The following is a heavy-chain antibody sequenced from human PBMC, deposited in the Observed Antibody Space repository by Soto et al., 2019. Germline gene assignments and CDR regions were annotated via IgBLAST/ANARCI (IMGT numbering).Heavy chain of an antibody. D-gene: IGHD2-15*01. V-gene: IGHV1-8*01. CDR1: GYTFTSYD. Sequence: ASVKVSCKASGYTFTSYDINWVRQATGQGLEWMGWMNPNIGNTGYAQKFQGRVTMTRNTSISTAYMELSSLRSEDTAVYYCARRYCSGGSCYNYFDYWGQGTLVTVSS. J-gene: IGHJ4*02. CDR2: MNPNIGNT. CDR3: ARRYCSGGSCYNYFDY.